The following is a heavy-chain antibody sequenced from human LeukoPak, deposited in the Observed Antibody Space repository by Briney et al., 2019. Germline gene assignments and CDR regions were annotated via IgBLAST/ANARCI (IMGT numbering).Heavy chain of an antibody. V-gene: IGHV1-8*01. J-gene: IGHJ4*02. D-gene: IGHD5-12*01. CDR2: MNPNSGNT. CDR3: ARGGGLGVATIGGY. CDR1: GYTFTSYD. Sequence: ASVKVSCKASGYTFTSYDINWVRQATGQGLEWMGWMNPNSGNTGYAQKFQGRVTMTTDTSTSTAYMELRSLRSDDTAVYYCARGGGLGVATIGGYWGQGTLVTVSS.